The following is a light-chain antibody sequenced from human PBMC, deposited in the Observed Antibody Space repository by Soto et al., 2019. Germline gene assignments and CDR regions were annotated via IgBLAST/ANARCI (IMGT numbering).Light chain of an antibody. J-gene: IGLJ3*02. V-gene: IGLV2-23*02. CDR3: SSYAGSRWV. Sequence: QSALTQPASVSGSPGQSITISCSGTTSDVGIYNLVSWYQQHPGKAPKLVIYEVDKRPSGVSNRFSGSRSGNTASLTISGLQSEDEADYYWSSYAGSRWVFGGGTKLPVL. CDR1: TSDVGIYNL. CDR2: EVD.